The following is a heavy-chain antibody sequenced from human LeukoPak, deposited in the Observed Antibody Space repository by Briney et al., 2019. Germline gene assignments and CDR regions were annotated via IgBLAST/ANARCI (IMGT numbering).Heavy chain of an antibody. CDR2: IKPDGSEK. V-gene: IGHV3-7*01. D-gene: IGHD1-26*01. J-gene: IGHJ4*02. CDR1: GFTFSSYW. Sequence: GGSLRLSCAASGFTFSSYWMSWVRQAPGKGLEWVANIKPDGSEKYYVDSVKGRFTISRDNAKNSLYLQMNSLRAEDTAVYYCARLVWSGSYYFDYWGQGTLVTVSS. CDR3: ARLVWSGSYYFDY.